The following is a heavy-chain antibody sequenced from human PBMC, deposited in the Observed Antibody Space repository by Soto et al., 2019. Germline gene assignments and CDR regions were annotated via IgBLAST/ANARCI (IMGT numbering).Heavy chain of an antibody. D-gene: IGHD3-22*01. CDR1: GGSITSNW. Sequence: PSETLSLTCAVSGGSITSNWWSWVRQPPGKGLEWIGEIYHNGRINYNPSLRSRLTISIDTSKNQFSLKLTSVTAADTAVYYCARVGGYYYRYFDYWGQGTLVTVSS. CDR3: ARVGGYYYRYFDY. CDR2: IYHNGRI. V-gene: IGHV4-4*02. J-gene: IGHJ4*02.